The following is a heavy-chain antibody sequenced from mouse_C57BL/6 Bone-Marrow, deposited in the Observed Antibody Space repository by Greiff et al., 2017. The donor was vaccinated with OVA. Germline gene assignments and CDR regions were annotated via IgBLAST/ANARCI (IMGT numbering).Heavy chain of an antibody. D-gene: IGHD2-14*01. CDR3: AAGLGLAY. CDR2: IDPSDSYT. V-gene: IGHV1-59*01. Sequence: VQLQQPGAELVRPGTSVKLSCKASGYTFTSYWMHWVKQRPGQGLEWIGVIDPSDSYTNYNQKFKGKATLTVDTSSSTAYMQLSSLTSEDSAVYYCAAGLGLAYWGQGTLVTVSA. CDR1: GYTFTSYW. J-gene: IGHJ3*01.